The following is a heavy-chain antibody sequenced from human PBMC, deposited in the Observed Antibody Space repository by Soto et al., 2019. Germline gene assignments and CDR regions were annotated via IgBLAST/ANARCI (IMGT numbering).Heavy chain of an antibody. CDR3: ARRVIDYYDSSGYTNWFDP. V-gene: IGHV3-74*01. Sequence: PGGSLRLSCAASGFTFSSYWMHWVRQAPGKGLVWVSRINSDGSSTSYADSVKGRFTISRDNAKNTLYLQMNSLRAEDTAVYYCARRVIDYYDSSGYTNWFDPWGQGTQVTVSS. D-gene: IGHD3-22*01. CDR2: INSDGSST. CDR1: GFTFSSYW. J-gene: IGHJ5*02.